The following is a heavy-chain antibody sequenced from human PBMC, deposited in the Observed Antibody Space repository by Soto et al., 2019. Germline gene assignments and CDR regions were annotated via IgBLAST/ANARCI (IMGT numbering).Heavy chain of an antibody. D-gene: IGHD2-21*01. Sequence: QVQLVQSGAEVKKPGSSVKVSCKASGGTFSSYAISWVRQAPGQGLEWMGGIIPIFGTANYAQKFQGMVTITADESTSTAEMELSSLRSEDTAVYYCARAAHIVGVNAQLDDAFDIWGQGTMVTVSS. CDR1: GGTFSSYA. J-gene: IGHJ3*02. CDR2: IIPIFGTA. V-gene: IGHV1-69*01. CDR3: ARAAHIVGVNAQLDDAFDI.